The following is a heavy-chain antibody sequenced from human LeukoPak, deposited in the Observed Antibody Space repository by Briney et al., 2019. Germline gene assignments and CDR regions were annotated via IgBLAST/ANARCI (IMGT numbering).Heavy chain of an antibody. Sequence: PGGSLILSCAASGFPFRNYAMTWVRQAPGKGLEWVSTVRGSGDSTFYADSVKGRFTISRDNSKNTLYLQMSSLRAEDTAVYYCAKGGFFSSFDPWGQGTLVTVSS. CDR1: GFPFRNYA. CDR2: VRGSGDST. V-gene: IGHV3-23*01. D-gene: IGHD3-16*01. CDR3: AKGGFFSSFDP. J-gene: IGHJ5*02.